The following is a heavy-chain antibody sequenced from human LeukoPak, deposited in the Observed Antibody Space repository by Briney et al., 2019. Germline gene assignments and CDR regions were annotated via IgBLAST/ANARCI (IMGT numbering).Heavy chain of an antibody. CDR2: INPNSGGT. CDR1: GYTFTGYY. CDR3: ARVRGSYYVAFDI. V-gene: IGHV1-2*02. J-gene: IGHJ3*02. D-gene: IGHD1-26*01. Sequence: GASVKASCKASGYTFTGYYMHWVRQAPGQGLEWMGWINPNSGGTNYAQKFQGRVTMTRDTSISTAYMELSRLRSDDTAVYYCARVRGSYYVAFDIWGQGTMVTVSS.